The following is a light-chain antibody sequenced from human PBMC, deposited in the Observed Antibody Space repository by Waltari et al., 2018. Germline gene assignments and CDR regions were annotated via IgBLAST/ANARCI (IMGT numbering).Light chain of an antibody. CDR2: WAS. J-gene: IGKJ4*01. CDR3: QQYYSNEVT. Sequence: DIVMTQSPDSLAVSLGGRATVNCKSTQSVLFSSENKKDLAWSQQKPGQPPKVLIYWASTRESGVPDRFSGSGSGTDFTLTISSLQAEDVAVYYCQQYYSNEVTFGGGTKVEIK. CDR1: QSVLFSSENKKD. V-gene: IGKV4-1*01.